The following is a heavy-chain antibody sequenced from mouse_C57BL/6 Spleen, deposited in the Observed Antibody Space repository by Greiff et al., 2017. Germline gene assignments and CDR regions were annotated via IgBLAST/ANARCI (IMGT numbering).Heavy chain of an antibody. CDR1: GYTFTSYW. J-gene: IGHJ3*01. CDR3: ARFGGFTTVVAKGFAY. CDR2: INPSNGGT. V-gene: IGHV1-53*01. D-gene: IGHD1-1*01. Sequence: QVQLQQPGTELVKPGASVKLSCKASGYTFTSYWMHWVQQRPGQGLEWIGNINPSNGGTNYNENVKSKATLAVDKSSSTAYMQLSSLTSEDSAVYYCARFGGFTTVVAKGFAYWGQGTLVTVSA.